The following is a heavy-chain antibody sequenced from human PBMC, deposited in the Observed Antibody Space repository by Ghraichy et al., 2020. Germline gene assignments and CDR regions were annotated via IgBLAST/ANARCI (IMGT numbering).Heavy chain of an antibody. J-gene: IGHJ4*02. CDR2: ISAYNGNK. CDR1: GYTFTSYG. Sequence: ASVKVSCKASGYTFTSYGISWERQAPGQGLEWMGWISAYNGNKKYAQKLQGRVTMTADSSTSTAYMELRSLRSDDTAVYYCARDGSSGWPDWGQGTLVTVSS. CDR3: ARDGSSGWPD. V-gene: IGHV1-18*04. D-gene: IGHD6-19*01.